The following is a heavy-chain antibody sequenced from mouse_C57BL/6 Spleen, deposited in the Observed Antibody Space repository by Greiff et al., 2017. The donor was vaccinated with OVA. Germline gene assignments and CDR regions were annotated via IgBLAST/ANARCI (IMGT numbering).Heavy chain of an antibody. V-gene: IGHV5-17*01. D-gene: IGHD6-1*01. J-gene: IGHJ4*01. CDR1: GFTFSDYG. Sequence: EVKLMESGGGLVKPGGSLKLSCAASGFTFSDYGMHWVRQAPEKGLEWVAYISSGSSTIYYADTVKGRFTISRDNAKNTLFLQMTSLRSEDTAMYYCARPYNGMDYWGQGTSVTVSS. CDR3: ARPYNGMDY. CDR2: ISSGSSTI.